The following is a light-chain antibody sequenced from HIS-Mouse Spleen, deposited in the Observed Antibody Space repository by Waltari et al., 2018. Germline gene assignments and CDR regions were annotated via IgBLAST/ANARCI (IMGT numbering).Light chain of an antibody. CDR3: QQYNNWPPLT. Sequence: EIVMTQSPATLSVSPGERATLSCRASQSVSSNLAWYQQKPGQAPRLPIYGASTRATGIQARFSGSGSGTEFTLTISSMQSEDFAVYYCQQYNNWPPLTFGGGTKVEIK. CDR2: GAS. J-gene: IGKJ4*01. CDR1: QSVSSN. V-gene: IGKV3-15*01.